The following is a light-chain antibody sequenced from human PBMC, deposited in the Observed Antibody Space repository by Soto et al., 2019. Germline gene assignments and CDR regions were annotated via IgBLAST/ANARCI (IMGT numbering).Light chain of an antibody. CDR2: DVS. V-gene: IGLV2-18*02. Sequence: QAALTQPPSVCGSPGQSVTISCTGTGSDVGSYNRVSWYQQPPGTAPKLMIYDVSNRPSGVPDRFSGSKSGNTASLTISGLQAEDEADYYCSSYTSSNTYVFGTGTKLTVL. CDR3: SSYTSSNTYV. J-gene: IGLJ1*01. CDR1: GSDVGSYNR.